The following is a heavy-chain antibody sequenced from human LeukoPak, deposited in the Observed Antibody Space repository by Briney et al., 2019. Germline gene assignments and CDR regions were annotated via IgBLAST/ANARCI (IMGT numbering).Heavy chain of an antibody. CDR1: GFTFSTSA. Sequence: PGGSLRLSCAASGFTFSTSAMSWVRQAPGKGLEWVSSINDGGGSTYYADSVKGRFTISRDNSKNTLYLQVNNLRAEDTAVYYCGKVSYNFWSGYFYWGQGTLVTVSS. D-gene: IGHD3-3*01. CDR2: INDGGGST. V-gene: IGHV3-23*01. J-gene: IGHJ4*02. CDR3: GKVSYNFWSGYFY.